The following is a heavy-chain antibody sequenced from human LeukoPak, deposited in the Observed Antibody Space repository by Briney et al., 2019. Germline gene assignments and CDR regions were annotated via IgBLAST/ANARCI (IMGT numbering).Heavy chain of an antibody. D-gene: IGHD6-6*01. J-gene: IGHJ4*02. CDR1: GGSISSGSYY. V-gene: IGHV4-61*02. CDR2: IYTSGST. CDR3: ARDKSSSSRDY. Sequence: SETLSLTCTVSGGSISSGSYYWSWIRQPAGKGLEWIGRIYTSGSTNYNPSLKSRVTISVDTSKNQFSLKLSSVTAADTAVYYCARDKSSSSRDYWGQGTLVTVSS.